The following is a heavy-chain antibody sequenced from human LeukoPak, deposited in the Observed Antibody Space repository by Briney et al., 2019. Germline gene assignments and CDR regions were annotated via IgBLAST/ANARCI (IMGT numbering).Heavy chain of an antibody. CDR3: ATDYYDSSGPLDP. CDR2: INPNSGGT. Sequence: GASVKVSCKAPGYTFTGYYMHWVRQAPGQGLEWMGWINPNSGGTNYAQKFQGRVTMTRDTSISTAYMELSRLRSDDTAVYYCATDYYDSSGPLDPWGQGTLVTVSS. CDR1: GYTFTGYY. D-gene: IGHD3-22*01. J-gene: IGHJ5*02. V-gene: IGHV1-2*02.